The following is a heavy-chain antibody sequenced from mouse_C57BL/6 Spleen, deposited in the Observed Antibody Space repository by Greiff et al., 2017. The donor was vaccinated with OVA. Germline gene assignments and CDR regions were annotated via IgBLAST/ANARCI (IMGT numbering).Heavy chain of an antibody. Sequence: QVQLKESGPGLVAPSQSLSITCTVSGFSLTSSGVHWVRQPPGKGLEWLVVIWSDGSTTYNSALKSRLSISKDNSKSQVFLKMNRRQTDDTAMYYCARQPRYDYDVDYAMDYWGQGTSVTVSS. D-gene: IGHD2-4*01. CDR2: IWSDGST. CDR3: ARQPRYDYDVDYAMDY. CDR1: GFSLTSSG. J-gene: IGHJ4*01. V-gene: IGHV2-6-1*01.